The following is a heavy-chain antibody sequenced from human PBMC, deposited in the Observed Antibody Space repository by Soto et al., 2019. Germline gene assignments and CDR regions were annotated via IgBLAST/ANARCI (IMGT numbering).Heavy chain of an antibody. Sequence: EVQLVESGGGLVQPGGSLRLSCAASGFTFSSYSMNWVRQAPGKGLEWVSYISSSSSTIYYADSVKGRFTISRDNAKNSLYLQMNSLRDEDTAVYYCVRRADYYDSSGYYHDAFDIWGQGTMVTVSS. J-gene: IGHJ3*02. CDR1: GFTFSSYS. V-gene: IGHV3-48*02. CDR2: ISSSSSTI. D-gene: IGHD3-22*01. CDR3: VRRADYYDSSGYYHDAFDI.